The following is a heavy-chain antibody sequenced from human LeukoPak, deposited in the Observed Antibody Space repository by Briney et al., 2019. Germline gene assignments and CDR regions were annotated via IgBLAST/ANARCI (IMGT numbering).Heavy chain of an antibody. D-gene: IGHD2-21*02. CDR2: IYYSGST. J-gene: IGHJ4*02. CDR1: GGSISSGGYY. V-gene: IGHV4-31*03. CDR3: ARKEVVTEKVNY. Sequence: TLSLTCTVSGGSISSGGYYWSWIRQHPGKGLEWIGYIYYSGSTYYNPSLKSRVTISVDTSKNQFSLKLSSVTAADTAVYYCARKEVVTEKVNYWGQGTLVTVSS.